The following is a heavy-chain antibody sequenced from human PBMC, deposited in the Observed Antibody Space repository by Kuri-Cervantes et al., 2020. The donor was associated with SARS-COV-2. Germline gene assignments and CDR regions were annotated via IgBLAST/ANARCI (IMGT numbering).Heavy chain of an antibody. V-gene: IGHV1-69*10. J-gene: IGHJ6*02. Sequence: SVKVSCKAPGGTFRNYGFSWVRQAPGQRLEWMGGIIPILGPANYAPRFQGRATITADQSTNIAYVELNSLTSEDTAVYYCARGGVATPYYAMDVWGQGTTVTVSS. D-gene: IGHD2-21*01. CDR2: IIPILGPA. CDR1: GGTFRNYG. CDR3: ARGGVATPYYAMDV.